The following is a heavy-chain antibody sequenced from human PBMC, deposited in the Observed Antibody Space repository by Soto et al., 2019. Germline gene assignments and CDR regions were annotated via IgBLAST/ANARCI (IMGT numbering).Heavy chain of an antibody. CDR3: ARDQVPGLDAFDI. CDR2: ISRSAGNT. Sequence: ASVKLSCAASGFTFSSYSMSWFRQAPGKGLEWVSSISRSAGNTYYADSVKGRFTISRDNAKNSMYLQMNSLRAEDTAVYYCARDQVPGLDAFDIWGQGTMVTVSS. CDR1: GFTFSSYS. J-gene: IGHJ3*02. V-gene: IGHV3-21*01.